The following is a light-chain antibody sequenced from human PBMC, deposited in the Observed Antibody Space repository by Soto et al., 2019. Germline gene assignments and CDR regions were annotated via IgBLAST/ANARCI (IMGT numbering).Light chain of an antibody. CDR1: SNDFGNYKY. V-gene: IGLV2-14*01. CDR2: SVN. CDR3: ASYTMTNTLV. Sequence: QLVLNQPASVSGSPGQSITISCTGTSNDFGNYKYVSWYQHHPGKAPKLLLYSVNNRPSGVSDRFSGSKSITSASLTISGLQTADEAHYFCASYTMTNTLVFGGGTKLTVL. J-gene: IGLJ2*01.